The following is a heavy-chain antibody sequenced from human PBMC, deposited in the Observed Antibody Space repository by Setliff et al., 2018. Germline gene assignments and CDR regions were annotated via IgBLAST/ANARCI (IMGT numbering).Heavy chain of an antibody. Sequence: SETLSLTCTVSGDSISSRRNYWGWFRQPAGKELEWIGQIYTSWSTNYNPSLKSRVTISVDTSKKQLSLRVTSVTAADTAVYYCVRTSTRRYFDLWGRGTLVTVSS. CDR2: IYTSWST. J-gene: IGHJ2*01. CDR1: GDSISSRRNY. D-gene: IGHD2-2*01. CDR3: VRTSTRRYFDL. V-gene: IGHV4-61*09.